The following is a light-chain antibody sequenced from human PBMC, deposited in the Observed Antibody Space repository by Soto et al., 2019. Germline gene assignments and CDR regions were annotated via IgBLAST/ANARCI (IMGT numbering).Light chain of an antibody. J-gene: IGKJ1*01. CDR2: AAF. CDR1: QSISTY. Sequence: DVQMTQSPSSLSASVGDRVTITCRASQSISTYLNWYQQKPGKAPKLLIYAAFSLQSGVPSRFSGSGSGTEFTLTIGSLQPEDFATYYCQQSHSPPLTFGQGTRV. V-gene: IGKV1-39*01. CDR3: QQSHSPPLT.